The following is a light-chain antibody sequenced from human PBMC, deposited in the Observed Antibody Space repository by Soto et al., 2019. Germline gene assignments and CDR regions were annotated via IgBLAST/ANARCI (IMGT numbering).Light chain of an antibody. J-gene: IGKJ3*01. Sequence: EIVMTQSPATLSVSPGERATLSCRASQSVSSNLAWYQQKPGQAPRLLIYGASTRATGIPARFSGSGSGTEFTLTISSLQSEDFAVYYCQQYNNWPPEILFTFGPGTKVDIK. CDR3: QQYNNWPPEILFT. CDR1: QSVSSN. CDR2: GAS. V-gene: IGKV3-15*01.